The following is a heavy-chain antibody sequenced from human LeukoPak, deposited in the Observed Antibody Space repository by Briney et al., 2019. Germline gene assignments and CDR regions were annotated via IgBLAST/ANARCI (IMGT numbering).Heavy chain of an antibody. CDR3: ARDPATTVTTYAY. Sequence: PGGSLRLSCAATGFTFNNAWVSWVRQAPGKGLEWVAVISYDGSNKYYADSVKGRFTISRDNSKNTLYLQMNSLRAEDTAVYYCARDPATTVTTYAYWGQGTLVTVSS. CDR2: ISYDGSNK. V-gene: IGHV3-30-3*01. D-gene: IGHD4-17*01. CDR1: GFTFNNAW. J-gene: IGHJ4*02.